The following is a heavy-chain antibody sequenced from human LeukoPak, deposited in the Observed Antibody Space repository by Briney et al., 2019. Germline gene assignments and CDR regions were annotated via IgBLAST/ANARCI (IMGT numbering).Heavy chain of an antibody. D-gene: IGHD3-22*01. V-gene: IGHV3-53*01. J-gene: IGHJ4*02. CDR3: ARDRDTSGYIFDY. CDR2: IYSSGAT. CDR1: GLALSSNS. Sequence: PGGSLRLSCAAPGLALSSNSMRWVRQAPGKGLEWASVIYSSGATFYADSVRGRFTISRDNSKNTVDLQMNSLRAEDTAVYYCARDRDTSGYIFDYWGRGTLVTVSS.